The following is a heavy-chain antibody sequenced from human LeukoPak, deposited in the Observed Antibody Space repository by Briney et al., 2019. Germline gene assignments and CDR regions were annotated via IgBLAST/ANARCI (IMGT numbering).Heavy chain of an antibody. CDR3: ARDYYGLGSYVFDF. CDR2: INTNTGNP. Sequence: ASVKVSCKASGYTFTSYAMNWVRQAPGQGLEWMGWINTNTGNPTYAQGFTGRFVFSLDTSVSTAYLQISSLKAEDTAVYYCARDYYGLGSYVFDFWGQGALVTVSS. V-gene: IGHV7-4-1*02. J-gene: IGHJ4*02. D-gene: IGHD3-10*01. CDR1: GYTFTSYA.